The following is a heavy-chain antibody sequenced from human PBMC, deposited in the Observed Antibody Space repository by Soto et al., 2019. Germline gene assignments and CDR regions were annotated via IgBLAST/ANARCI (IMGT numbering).Heavy chain of an antibody. CDR3: ATSLAVQLGYYGMDV. Sequence: GGSLRLCCAASGFTFSSYSLNGVRQAPGKGLEWVSSISGGGRDIKYGDSVKGRFIISRDNAMDSLHLQMYSLRADDTAIYFCATSLAVQLGYYGMDVWGPGTTVTVSS. J-gene: IGHJ6*02. CDR1: GFTFSSYS. CDR2: ISGGGRDI. V-gene: IGHV3-21*01. D-gene: IGHD6-6*01.